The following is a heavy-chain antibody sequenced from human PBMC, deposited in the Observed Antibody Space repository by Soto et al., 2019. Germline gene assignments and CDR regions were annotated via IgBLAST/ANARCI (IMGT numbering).Heavy chain of an antibody. J-gene: IGHJ4*02. Sequence: VGSLRLSCAASGFTFSSYGMHWVRQAPGKGLEWVAVISYDGSNKYYADSVKGRFTISRDNSKNTLYLQMNSLRAEDTAVYYCAKDPYCSGGSCYFHSTYYFDYWGQGTLVTVSS. V-gene: IGHV3-30*18. D-gene: IGHD2-15*01. CDR3: AKDPYCSGGSCYFHSTYYFDY. CDR1: GFTFSSYG. CDR2: ISYDGSNK.